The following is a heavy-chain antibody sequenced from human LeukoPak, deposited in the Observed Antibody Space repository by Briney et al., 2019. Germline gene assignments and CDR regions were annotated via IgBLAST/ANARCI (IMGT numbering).Heavy chain of an antibody. Sequence: SVKVSCKASGDTFSNYPVSWVRQAPGQGLEWMGGFIPIFGTTKYAQKFQGRVTITTDESTSTAYMELSSLRSEDTAVYYCATEALFGGYDVGGCFDYWGQGTLVTVSS. D-gene: IGHD5-12*01. CDR2: FIPIFGTT. CDR1: GDTFSNYP. J-gene: IGHJ4*02. CDR3: ATEALFGGYDVGGCFDY. V-gene: IGHV1-69*05.